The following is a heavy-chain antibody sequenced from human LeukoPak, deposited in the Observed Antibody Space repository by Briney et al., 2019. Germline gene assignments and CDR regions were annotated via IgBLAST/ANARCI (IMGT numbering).Heavy chain of an antibody. CDR3: ARGGWYYDSSGYSDY. D-gene: IGHD3-22*01. CDR1: GFTFSSYG. J-gene: IGHJ4*02. V-gene: IGHV3-7*01. Sequence: GGSLRLSCAASGFTFSSYGMSWVRQAPGKGLEWVANIKQDGSEKYYVDSVKGRFTISRDNAKNSLYLQMNSLRAEDTAVYYCARGGWYYDSSGYSDYWGQGTLVTVSS. CDR2: IKQDGSEK.